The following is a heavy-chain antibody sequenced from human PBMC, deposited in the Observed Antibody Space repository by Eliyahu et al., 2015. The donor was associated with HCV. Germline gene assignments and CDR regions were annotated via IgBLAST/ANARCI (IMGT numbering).Heavy chain of an antibody. CDR2: IRSDGSST. Sequence: EVQLVESGGGLAQPGGSLRLSCAASGFTSSPSGIHWVRQAPGKGLVWVSDIRSDGSSTNYADSVKGRFTISRDNAKNTLYLQMNSLRVEDTAVYYCVRGRYGVDVWGQGTTVTVSS. D-gene: IGHD1-14*01. V-gene: IGHV3-74*01. CDR3: VRGRYGVDV. CDR1: GFTSSPSG. J-gene: IGHJ6*02.